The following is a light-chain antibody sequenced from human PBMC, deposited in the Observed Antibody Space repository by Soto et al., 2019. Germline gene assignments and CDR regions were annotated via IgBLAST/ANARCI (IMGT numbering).Light chain of an antibody. J-gene: IGKJ1*01. V-gene: IGKV3-15*01. CDR2: GAS. CDR3: QQYNNWPT. Sequence: EIVMTQSPATLSVSPGERATLSCRASQSVSSNLAWYQQKPGQAPRLLIYGASTRATGVPARFSGSGSWTEFTLTISSLQSEDFAVYFSQQYNNWPTFGQGTKVEIK. CDR1: QSVSSN.